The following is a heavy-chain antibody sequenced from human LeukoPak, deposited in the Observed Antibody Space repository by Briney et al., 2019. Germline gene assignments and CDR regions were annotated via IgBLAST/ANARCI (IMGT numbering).Heavy chain of an antibody. J-gene: IGHJ4*02. V-gene: IGHV3-74*01. CDR3: ARVWFKNGRGDYFDY. D-gene: IGHD2-21*01. CDR2: TNSDETIT. Sequence: AGGSLRLSCAVPGFTFSAHWMHWVRQAPGKGLVWVSRTNSDETITTYADSVKGRFTISRDNAKNTLYLQMNSLRAEDTAVYYCARVWFKNGRGDYFDYWGQGTLVTVSS. CDR1: GFTFSAHW.